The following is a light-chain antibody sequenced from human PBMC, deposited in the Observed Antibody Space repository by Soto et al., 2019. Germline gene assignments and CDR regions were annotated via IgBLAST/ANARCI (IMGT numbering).Light chain of an antibody. J-gene: IGKJ1*01. Sequence: EIVLTQSPATLSLSPGERATLSCRASQSVSSYLAWYQQKLRQAPRLLIYDASKRATGIPARFSGSGSGTDFTLTISNLEPEDFAVYYCQQRGNWPRTFGQGTKVEIK. V-gene: IGKV3-11*01. CDR1: QSVSSY. CDR3: QQRGNWPRT. CDR2: DAS.